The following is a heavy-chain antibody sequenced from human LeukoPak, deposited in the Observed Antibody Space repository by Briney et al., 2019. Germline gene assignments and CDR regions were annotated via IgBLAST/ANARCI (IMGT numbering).Heavy chain of an antibody. J-gene: IGHJ4*02. D-gene: IGHD3-9*01. CDR1: GYTFTSYG. V-gene: IGHV1-18*01. CDR3: ARDHVGVGYDILTPRYRSDFDY. CDR2: ISAYNGNT. Sequence: ASVKVSCKASGYTFTSYGISWVRQAPGQGLEWMGWISAYNGNTNYAQKLQGRVTMTTDTSTSTAYMELRSLRSDDTAVYYCARDHVGVGYDILTPRYRSDFDYWGQGTLVTVSS.